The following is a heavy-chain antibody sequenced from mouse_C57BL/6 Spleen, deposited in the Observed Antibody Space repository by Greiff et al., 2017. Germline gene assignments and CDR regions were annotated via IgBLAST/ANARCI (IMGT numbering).Heavy chain of an antibody. CDR1: GFTFSSYA. CDR2: ISDGGSYT. V-gene: IGHV5-4*01. Sequence: DVKLVESGGGLVKPGGSLKLSCAASGFTFSSYAMSWVRQTPEKRLEWVATISDGGSYTYYPDIVKGRFTISRDNAKNNLYLQMSHLKSEDTAMYYCARDNYGHSYWFACWGQGTTLAVSS. CDR3: ARDNYGHSYWFAC. D-gene: IGHD1-1*01. J-gene: IGHJ2*01.